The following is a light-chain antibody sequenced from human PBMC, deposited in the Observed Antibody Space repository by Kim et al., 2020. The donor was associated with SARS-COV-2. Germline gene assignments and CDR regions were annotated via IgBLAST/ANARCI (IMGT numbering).Light chain of an antibody. CDR2: DVS. J-gene: IGLJ3*02. CDR3: SSYTSSSTWV. Sequence: GQSVTISCTGTSCDVGGYNYVSWYQQHPSKAPKLMIYDVSKRPSGVSNRFSCSKYGNTASLTISGLQAEDEADYYCSSYTSSSTWVFGGGTQLTVL. V-gene: IGLV2-14*04. CDR1: SCDVGGYNY.